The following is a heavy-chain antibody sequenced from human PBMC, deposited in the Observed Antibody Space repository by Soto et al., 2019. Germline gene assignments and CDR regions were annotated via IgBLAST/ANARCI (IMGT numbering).Heavy chain of an antibody. D-gene: IGHD5-18*01. V-gene: IGHV3-30*18. CDR1: GFTFSSYG. CDR2: ISYDGSNK. Sequence: PGGSRRRSWAASGFTFSSYGMHWVRQAPGKGLEWVAVISYDGSNKYYADSVKGRFTISRDNSKNTLYLQMNSLRAEDTAVYYCAKDLGIQLWHYYYYYGMDVWGQGTTVTVSS. CDR3: AKDLGIQLWHYYYYYGMDV. J-gene: IGHJ6*02.